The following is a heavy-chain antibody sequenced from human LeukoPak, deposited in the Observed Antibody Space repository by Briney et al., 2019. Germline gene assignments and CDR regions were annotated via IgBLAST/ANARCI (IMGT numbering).Heavy chain of an antibody. V-gene: IGHV4-61*01. J-gene: IGHJ4*02. CDR2: KYYSGST. Sequence: SQTLSLTCDVSGVSINTCCYYWTWIRQPPGKGLEWIGYKYYSGSTRYNSSLRSRLTISLDSSKNQFSLRLTSVTAADTAVYYCARGRSYGFDFDSWGPGTLVIVSS. D-gene: IGHD5-18*01. CDR3: ARGRSYGFDFDS. CDR1: GVSINTCCYY.